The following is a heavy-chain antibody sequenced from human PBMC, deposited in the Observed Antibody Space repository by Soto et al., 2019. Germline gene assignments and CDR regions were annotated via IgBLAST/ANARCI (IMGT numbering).Heavy chain of an antibody. V-gene: IGHV3-23*01. CDR1: GFTFSSYA. J-gene: IGHJ4*02. CDR2: ISGSGGST. CDR3: AKSPSAGEWELLGPFDY. Sequence: GGSLRLSCAASGFTFSSYAMSWVRQAPGKGLEWVSAISGSGGSTYYGDSVKGRLTISRDNSKNTLYLQMNSLRAEDTAVYYCAKSPSAGEWELLGPFDYWGQGTLVTVSS. D-gene: IGHD1-26*01.